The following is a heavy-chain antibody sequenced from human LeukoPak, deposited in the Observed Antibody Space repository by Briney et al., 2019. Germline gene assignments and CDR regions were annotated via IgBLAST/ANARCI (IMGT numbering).Heavy chain of an antibody. J-gene: IGHJ4*02. CDR1: GGSFSGYY. CDR3: AGGRRPTYYDILTGYPTPYYFDY. CDR2: INHSGST. V-gene: IGHV4-34*01. Sequence: SETLSLTCAVYGGSFSGYYWSWIRQPPGKGLEWIGEINHSGSTNYNPSLKSRVTISVDTSKNQFSLKLSSVTAADTAVYYCAGGRRPTYYDILTGYPTPYYFDYWGQGTLVTVSS. D-gene: IGHD3-9*01.